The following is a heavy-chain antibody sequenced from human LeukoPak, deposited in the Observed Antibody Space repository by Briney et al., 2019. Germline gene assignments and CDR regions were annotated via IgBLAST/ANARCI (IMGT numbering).Heavy chain of an antibody. Sequence: SVKVSCKASGGTLSSYAISWVRQAPGQGLEWMGRIIPILGIANYAQKFQGRVTITADKSTSTAYMELSSLRSEDTAVYYCARLQISSSWYHAKDYWGQGTLVTVSS. CDR2: IIPILGIA. J-gene: IGHJ4*02. V-gene: IGHV1-69*04. D-gene: IGHD6-13*01. CDR1: GGTLSSYA. CDR3: ARLQISSSWYHAKDY.